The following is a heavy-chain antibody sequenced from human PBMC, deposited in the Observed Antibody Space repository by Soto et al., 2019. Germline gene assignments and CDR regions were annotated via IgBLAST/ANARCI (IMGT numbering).Heavy chain of an antibody. J-gene: IGHJ4*02. D-gene: IGHD2-21*01. Sequence: QVQLVESGGGVVQPGRSLRLSCAASGFTFSSYAMHWVRQAPGKGLEWVAVISYDGSNKYYADSVKGRFTISRDNSKNTLYLQVNSLRAEDTAVYYCARGDLFDYWGQGTLVTVSS. V-gene: IGHV3-30-3*01. CDR1: GFTFSSYA. CDR2: ISYDGSNK. CDR3: ARGDLFDY.